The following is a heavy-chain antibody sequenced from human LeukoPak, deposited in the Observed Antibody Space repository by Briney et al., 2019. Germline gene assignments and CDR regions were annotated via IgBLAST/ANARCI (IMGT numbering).Heavy chain of an antibody. CDR1: GYTFTCYY. J-gene: IGHJ5*02. CDR2: INPNSGGT. Sequence: ASVKVSCKASGYTFTCYYMHWVRQPPGQGLERMGCINPNSGGTNYAEKFKGRVTMTRDTSMSTVYMEMSSLRSEDTAVYYCARASPVDTNNWFDPWGQGTLVTVSS. D-gene: IGHD5-18*01. CDR3: ARASPVDTNNWFDP. V-gene: IGHV1-2*02.